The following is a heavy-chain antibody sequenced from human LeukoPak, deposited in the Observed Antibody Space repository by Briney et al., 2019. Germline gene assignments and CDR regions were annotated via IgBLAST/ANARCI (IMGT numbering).Heavy chain of an antibody. CDR1: GYTFTSYG. V-gene: IGHV1-18*01. CDR2: ISAYNGNT. D-gene: IGHD6-19*01. J-gene: IGHJ4*02. CDR3: ARARQRGLAVAATYDY. Sequence: GASVKVSCKASGYTFTSYGISWVRQAPGQGLEWMGWISAYNGNTNYAQKLQGRVTMTTDTSTSAAYMELRSLRSDDTAVYYCARARQRGLAVAATYDYWGRGTLVTVSS.